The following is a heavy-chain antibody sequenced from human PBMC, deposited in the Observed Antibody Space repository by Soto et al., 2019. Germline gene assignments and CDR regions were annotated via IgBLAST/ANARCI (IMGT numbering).Heavy chain of an antibody. CDR1: GFTFSSYA. D-gene: IGHD3-22*01. J-gene: IGHJ4*02. CDR2: ISSNGGST. CDR3: VNGRLNYSDSSGYYDY. V-gene: IGHV3-64D*08. Sequence: GGTLSLSCSASGFTFSSYAMHWVRQAPGQGLEYVSAISSNGGSTYYADSVKGRFTISRDDSKNTLYLQMSSLRAEDTAVYYFVNGRLNYSDSSGYYDYRGQGTLVTVSS.